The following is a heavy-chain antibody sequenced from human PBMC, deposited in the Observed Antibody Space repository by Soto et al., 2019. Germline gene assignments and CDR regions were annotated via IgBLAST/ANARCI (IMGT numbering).Heavy chain of an antibody. D-gene: IGHD3-22*01. V-gene: IGHV5-51*01. Sequence: PGESLKISCKGSGYSFTSYWIGWVRQMPGKGLEWMGIIYPGDSDTRYSPSFQGQVTISADKSISTAYLQWSSLKASDTAMYYCARPYYYDSSGSPGPEAFDIWGQGTMVTVSS. CDR3: ARPYYYDSSGSPGPEAFDI. CDR2: IYPGDSDT. J-gene: IGHJ3*02. CDR1: GYSFTSYW.